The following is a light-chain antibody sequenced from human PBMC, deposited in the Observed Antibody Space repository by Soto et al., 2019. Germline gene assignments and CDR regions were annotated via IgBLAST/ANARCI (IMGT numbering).Light chain of an antibody. CDR1: QTISSW. J-gene: IGKJ1*01. V-gene: IGKV1-5*03. CDR2: KAS. Sequence: DIQMTQSPSTLSGSVGDRVTVTCRASQTISSWLAWYQQKPGKAPKFLISKASTLESGVPSRFSGSGSGTEFTLTISSLQPDDFATYYCQHYDSFPWTFGQGTKVDIK. CDR3: QHYDSFPWT.